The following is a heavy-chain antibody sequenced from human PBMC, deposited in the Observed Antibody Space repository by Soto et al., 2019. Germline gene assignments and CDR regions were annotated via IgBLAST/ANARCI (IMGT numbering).Heavy chain of an antibody. V-gene: IGHV4-4*07. J-gene: IGHJ6*01. CDR1: GGSISSYY. CDR3: ARVSSPVAAAGSPYYYYYGMDV. Sequence: SETLSLTCTVSGGSISSYYWSWIRQPAGKGLEWIGRIYTSGSTNYNPSLKSRVTMSVDTSKNQFSLKLSSVTAADTAVYYCARVSSPVAAAGSPYYYYYGMDVWGPGTSLNVSS. D-gene: IGHD6-13*01. CDR2: IYTSGST.